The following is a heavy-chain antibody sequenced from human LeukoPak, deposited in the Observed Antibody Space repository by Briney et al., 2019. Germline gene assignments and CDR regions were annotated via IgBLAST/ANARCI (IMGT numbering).Heavy chain of an antibody. CDR1: GFTFSGSA. Sequence: PGGSLRLSCAASGFTFSGSAMHWVRQASGKGLEWVGRIRSKANSYATAYAASVKGRFTISRDDSKNTAYLQMNSLKTEDTAVYYCTRLEVDSGYDPPDYWGQGTLVTVSS. CDR3: TRLEVDSGYDPPDY. J-gene: IGHJ4*02. D-gene: IGHD5-12*01. V-gene: IGHV3-73*01. CDR2: IRSKANSYAT.